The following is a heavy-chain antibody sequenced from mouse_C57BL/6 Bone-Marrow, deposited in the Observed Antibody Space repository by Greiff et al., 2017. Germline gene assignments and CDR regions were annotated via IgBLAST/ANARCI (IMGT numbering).Heavy chain of an antibody. CDR3: ARHYYGSSYWYFDV. J-gene: IGHJ1*03. D-gene: IGHD1-1*01. Sequence: EVKLQESGGGLVKPGGSLKLSCAASGFTFSDYGMHWVRQAPEKGLEWVAYISSGSSTIYYADTVKGRFTISRDNAKNPLFLQMTSLRSEDTAMYYCARHYYGSSYWYFDVWGTGTTVTVSS. CDR1: GFTFSDYG. CDR2: ISSGSSTI. V-gene: IGHV5-17*01.